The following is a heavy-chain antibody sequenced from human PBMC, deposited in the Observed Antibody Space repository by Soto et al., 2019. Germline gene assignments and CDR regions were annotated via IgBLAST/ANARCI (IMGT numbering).Heavy chain of an antibody. CDR2: MNPNSGNT. Sequence: QVQLVQSGAEVKKPGASVKVSCKASGYTFTSYDINWVRQATGQGLEWMGWMNPNSGNTGYAQKFQGRVTMTRNTSISTAYMELSSLRSEDTAVYYCARVVGSTYYDFWSGYAKNYYYYYMDVWGKGTTVTVSS. CDR3: ARVVGSTYYDFWSGYAKNYYYYYMDV. J-gene: IGHJ6*03. D-gene: IGHD3-3*01. V-gene: IGHV1-8*01. CDR1: GYTFTSYD.